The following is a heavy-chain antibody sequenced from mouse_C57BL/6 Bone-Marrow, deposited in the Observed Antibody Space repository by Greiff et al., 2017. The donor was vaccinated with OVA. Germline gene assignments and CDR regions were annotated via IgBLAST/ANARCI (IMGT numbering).Heavy chain of an antibody. CDR3: ARGSYYGSRFDY. Sequence: QVQLQQPGAELAKPGASVKLSCKASGYTFTSYWMHWVKQRPGQGLEWIGMIHPNSGSTNYNEKFKSKATLTVDKSSSTAYMQLSSLTSEDSAVYYCARGSYYGSRFDYWGQGTTLTVSS. J-gene: IGHJ2*01. V-gene: IGHV1-64*01. CDR1: GYTFTSYW. CDR2: IHPNSGST. D-gene: IGHD1-1*01.